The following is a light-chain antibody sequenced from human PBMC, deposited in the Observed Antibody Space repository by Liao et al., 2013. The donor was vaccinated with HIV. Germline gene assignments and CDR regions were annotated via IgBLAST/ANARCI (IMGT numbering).Light chain of an antibody. Sequence: SYELTQPPSVSVSPGQTASISCSGDKLGDKYACWYHQKPGQSPVLVIYQDDKRPSGIPERFSGSNSGNTATLTISGTQAMDEADYYCQVWDSGSDHPVVFGGGAKLTVL. CDR1: KLGDKY. J-gene: IGLJ2*01. CDR3: QVWDSGSDHPVV. V-gene: IGLV3-1*01. CDR2: QDD.